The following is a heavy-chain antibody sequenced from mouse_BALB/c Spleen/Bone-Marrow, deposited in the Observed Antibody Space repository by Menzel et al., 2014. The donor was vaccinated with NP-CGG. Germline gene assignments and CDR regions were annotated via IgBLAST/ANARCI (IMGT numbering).Heavy chain of an antibody. V-gene: IGHV14-4*02. CDR2: IDPENGDT. Sequence: VQLQQSGAELVRSGASVKLSCTPSGFNIKDYYIHWVKQRPEQGLEWIGWIDPENGDTEYAPKFQGKATVTADTSSNTAYLQLSSLTSEDTAVYYCARYNYGSSQFAYWGQGTLVTVSA. CDR1: GFNIKDYY. CDR3: ARYNYGSSQFAY. D-gene: IGHD1-1*01. J-gene: IGHJ3*01.